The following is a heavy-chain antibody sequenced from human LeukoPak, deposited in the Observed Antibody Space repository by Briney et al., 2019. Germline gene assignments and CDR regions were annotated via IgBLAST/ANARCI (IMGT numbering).Heavy chain of an antibody. Sequence: GGSLRLSCAASGFTVGNNYMAWVRQVPGKGLEWVSVIYSGGSTYYADSVKGRFTISRDNSKNTLYLQMNSLRAEDTAVYYCARDTGCGGDCWYAFDIWGQGTMVTVSS. V-gene: IGHV3-53*01. D-gene: IGHD2-21*02. CDR3: ARDTGCGGDCWYAFDI. CDR2: IYSGGST. J-gene: IGHJ3*02. CDR1: GFTVGNNY.